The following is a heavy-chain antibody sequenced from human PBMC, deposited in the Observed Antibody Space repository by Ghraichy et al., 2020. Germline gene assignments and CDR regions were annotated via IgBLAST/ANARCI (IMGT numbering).Heavy chain of an antibody. D-gene: IGHD6-19*01. CDR2: ISPDENKR. V-gene: IGHV3-30*04. CDR3: ARAYNSAWHNFDY. J-gene: IGHJ4*02. Sequence: GESLRLSCAASGFTFNMFSMHWVRQAPGKGLEWVAVISPDENKRVYADSVKGRFSISRDNSKNTLFLQMNSLTPEDTAIYYCARAYNSAWHNFDYWGQGTLVTVSS. CDR1: GFTFNMFS.